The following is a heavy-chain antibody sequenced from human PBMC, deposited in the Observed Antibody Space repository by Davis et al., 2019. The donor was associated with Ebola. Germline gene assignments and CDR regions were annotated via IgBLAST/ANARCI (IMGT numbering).Heavy chain of an antibody. CDR1: GFRFSSYA. J-gene: IGHJ5*02. D-gene: IGHD1-26*01. CDR2: ISYDGNYE. Sequence: PGGSLRLSCAASGFRFSSYAIHWVRQAPGKGLDWVAVISYDGNYEYYADSVRGRFTISRDNSKNTLYLQMDSLRAEDTAVYYCAKDRWGSGNYVDHWGQGTLVTVSS. V-gene: IGHV3-30-3*01. CDR3: AKDRWGSGNYVDH.